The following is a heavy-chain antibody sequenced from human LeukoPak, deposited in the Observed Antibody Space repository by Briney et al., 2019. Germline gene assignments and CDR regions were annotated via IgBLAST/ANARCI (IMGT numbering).Heavy chain of an antibody. CDR1: GFTFSSYS. J-gene: IGHJ4*02. D-gene: IGHD6-19*01. CDR3: ARGAVAGYFDY. V-gene: IGHV3-21*01. Sequence: GGSLRLSCAASGFTFSSYSMNWVRQAPGKGLEWVSSISSSSSYIYYADSVKGRFTISGDNAKNSLYLQMNSLRAEDTAVYYCARGAVAGYFDYWGQGTLVTVSS. CDR2: ISSSSSYI.